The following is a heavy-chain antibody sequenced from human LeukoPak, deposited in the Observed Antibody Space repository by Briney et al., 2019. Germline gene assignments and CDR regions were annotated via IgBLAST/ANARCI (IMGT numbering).Heavy chain of an antibody. CDR1: GGSISSYY. D-gene: IGHD3-3*01. Sequence: SETLSLTCTVSGGSISSYYWSWIRQPPGKGLEWIGYIYYSGSTNYNPSLKSRVTISVDTSKNQFSLKLSSVTAADTAVYYCARATQYYDFWSGYYTGSYFDYWGQGTLVTVSS. CDR2: IYYSGST. J-gene: IGHJ4*02. CDR3: ARATQYYDFWSGYYTGSYFDY. V-gene: IGHV4-59*01.